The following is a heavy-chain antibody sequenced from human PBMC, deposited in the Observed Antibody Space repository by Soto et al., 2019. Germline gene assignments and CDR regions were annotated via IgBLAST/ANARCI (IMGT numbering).Heavy chain of an antibody. V-gene: IGHV1-69*02. CDR1: GGTFSSYT. CDR2: IIPILGIA. Sequence: QVQLVQSGAEVKKPGASVKVSCKASGGTFSSYTISWVRQAPGQGLEWMGRIIPILGIANYAQKFQGRVTITADQSTSTAYMELSSLRSEDTSVYYCASTYSSSSGWFDPWGQGTLVTVSS. J-gene: IGHJ5*02. CDR3: ASTYSSSSGWFDP. D-gene: IGHD6-6*01.